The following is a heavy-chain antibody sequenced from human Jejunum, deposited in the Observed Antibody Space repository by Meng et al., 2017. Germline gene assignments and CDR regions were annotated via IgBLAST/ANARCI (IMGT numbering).Heavy chain of an antibody. CDR2: ISTSGEDT. CDR1: GFTFSSYA. D-gene: IGHD3-10*01. J-gene: IGHJ4*02. CDR3: AKGITLVRGVTSDFDY. V-gene: IGHV3-23*01. Sequence: GEALKISCAASGFTFSSYAMGWVRRAPGEGLEWGSIISTSGEDTFYADSVKGRFIISRDNSKKTQYLQMNRLRAEDTAIYFCAKGITLVRGVTSDFDYWGQGTLVTVSS.